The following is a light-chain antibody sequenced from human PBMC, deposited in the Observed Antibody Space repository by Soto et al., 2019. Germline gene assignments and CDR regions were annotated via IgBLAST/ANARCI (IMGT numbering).Light chain of an antibody. Sequence: EIVMTQSPATLSVSPGERVTLSCRASQSVSSSFAWYQQKHGQAPRLLIYCASTSAIGIPGWFIGSGSETEFTITSSSLHSEDFAVYYCQQDNNWWTFGQGTKVETK. CDR1: QSVSSS. CDR3: QQDNNWWT. J-gene: IGKJ1*01. V-gene: IGKV3-15*01. CDR2: CAS.